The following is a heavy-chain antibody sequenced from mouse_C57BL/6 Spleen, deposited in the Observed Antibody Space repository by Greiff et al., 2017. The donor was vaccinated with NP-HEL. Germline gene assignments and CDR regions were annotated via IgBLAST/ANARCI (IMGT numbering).Heavy chain of an antibody. V-gene: IGHV1-53*01. CDR1: GYTFTSYW. J-gene: IGHJ4*01. D-gene: IGHD1-1*01. CDR2: INPSNGGT. Sequence: VKLQQPGTELVKPGASVKLSCKASGYTFTSYWMHWVKQRPGQGLEWIGNINPSNGGTNYNEKFKSKATLTVDKSSSTAYMQLSSLTSEDSAVYYCARNLGYYGSSYDYAMDYWGQGTSVTVSS. CDR3: ARNLGYYGSSYDYAMDY.